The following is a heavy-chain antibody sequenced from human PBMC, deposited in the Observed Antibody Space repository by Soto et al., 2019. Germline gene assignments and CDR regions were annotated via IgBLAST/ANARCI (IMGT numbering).Heavy chain of an antibody. CDR2: IYYSGST. CDR1: GGSSSRYY. V-gene: IGHV4-59*01. J-gene: IGHJ3*02. Sequence: PSEPLSLTWTVSGGSSSRYYWSWIRQPPGKGLEWIGYIYYSGSTNYNPSLKSRVTISVDTSKNQFSLKLSSVTAADTAVYYCGGDPGGDAFDIWGQGTMVTVSS. D-gene: IGHD3-16*01. CDR3: GGDPGGDAFDI.